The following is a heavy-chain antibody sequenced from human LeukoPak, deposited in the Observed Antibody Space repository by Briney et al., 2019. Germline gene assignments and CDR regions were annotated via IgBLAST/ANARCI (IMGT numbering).Heavy chain of an antibody. CDR1: GGSISSSSYY. CDR2: IYYSGST. Sequence: PSETLSLTCTVSGGSISSSSYYWGWIRQPPGKGLEWIGSIYYSGSTYYNPSLKSRVTISVDTSKNQFSLKLTSVTAADTAVYYCARLHYSSPDSWGQGALVTVSS. J-gene: IGHJ4*02. D-gene: IGHD6-13*01. V-gene: IGHV4-39*01. CDR3: ARLHYSSPDS.